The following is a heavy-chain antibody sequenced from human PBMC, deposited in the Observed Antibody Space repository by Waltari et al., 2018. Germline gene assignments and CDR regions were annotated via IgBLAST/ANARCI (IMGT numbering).Heavy chain of an antibody. Sequence: QVQLVQSGAEVKKPGSSVKVSCKASGGTFSSYAISWVRQAPGQGLEWMGGIIPIFGTANYAQKFQGRVTITADESTSTAYMELSSLRSEDTAVYYCARPAYYYDSSGYPLHYGMDVWGQGTTVTVSS. D-gene: IGHD3-22*01. CDR1: GGTFSSYA. J-gene: IGHJ6*02. CDR3: ARPAYYYDSSGYPLHYGMDV. V-gene: IGHV1-69*13. CDR2: IIPIFGTA.